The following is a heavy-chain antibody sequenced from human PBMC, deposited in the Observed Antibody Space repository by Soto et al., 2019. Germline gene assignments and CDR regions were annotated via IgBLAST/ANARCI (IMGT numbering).Heavy chain of an antibody. CDR1: GFTFSNYC. J-gene: IGHJ4*02. CDR2: INRDGSST. CDR3: AGSNGANSAFDY. Sequence: GGSLRLSCAASGFTFSNYCMHWARQAPGKGLVWVSRINRDGSSTTYADSVRGRFTISRDNGKNRLYLQMNSLRAEDTAVYYCAGSNGANSAFDYWGQGTLVTVSS. D-gene: IGHD4-17*01. V-gene: IGHV3-74*01.